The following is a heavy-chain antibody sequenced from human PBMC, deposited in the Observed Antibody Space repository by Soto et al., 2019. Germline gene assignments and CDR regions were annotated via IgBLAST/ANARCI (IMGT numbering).Heavy chain of an antibody. V-gene: IGHV3-23*01. Sequence: GGSLRLSCAASGFTFSSYAMSWVRQAPGKGLEWVSAISGSGGSTYYADSVKGRFTISRDNSKNTLDLQMNSLRAEDTAVYYCAKGGGSYYEAQDWFDPWGQGTLVTVSS. J-gene: IGHJ5*02. D-gene: IGHD1-26*01. CDR2: ISGSGGST. CDR3: AKGGGSYYEAQDWFDP. CDR1: GFTFSSYA.